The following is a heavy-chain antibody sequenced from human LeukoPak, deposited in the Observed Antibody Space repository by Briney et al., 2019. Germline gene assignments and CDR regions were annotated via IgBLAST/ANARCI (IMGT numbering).Heavy chain of an antibody. V-gene: IGHV4-4*07. J-gene: IGHJ5*02. Sequence: ASETLSLTCTVSSGSISNYYWSWIRQSAGKGLEWIGRISSSGSTNYNPSLKSRVTMSVDTSKNRFSLNLTSVTAADTAVYYCAREVEAAGRGFDPWDQGTLVTVCS. CDR3: AREVEAAGRGFDP. CDR2: ISSSGST. CDR1: SGSISNYY. D-gene: IGHD6-13*01.